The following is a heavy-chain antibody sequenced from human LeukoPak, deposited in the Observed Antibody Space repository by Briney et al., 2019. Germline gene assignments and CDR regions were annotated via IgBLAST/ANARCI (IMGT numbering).Heavy chain of an antibody. V-gene: IGHV4-34*01. J-gene: IGHJ6*02. CDR3: ARFRSIAAALPNIIYYYGMDV. D-gene: IGHD6-13*01. CDR1: GGSISGYY. CDR2: INHSGST. Sequence: PSETLSLTCAVYGGSISGYYWSWIRQPPGKGLEWIGEINHSGSTNYNPSLKSRVTISVDTSKNQFSLKLSSVTAADTAVYYCARFRSIAAALPNIIYYYGMDVWGQGTTVTVSS.